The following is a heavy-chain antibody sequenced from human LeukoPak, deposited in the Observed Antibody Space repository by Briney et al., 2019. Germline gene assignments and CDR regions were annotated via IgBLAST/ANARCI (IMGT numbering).Heavy chain of an antibody. J-gene: IGHJ4*02. CDR2: INPNSGGT. CDR1: GYTFTGYY. D-gene: IGHD2-2*01. Sequence: ASVKVSCKASGYTFTGYYMHWVRQAPGQGLEWMGRINPNSGGTNYAQKFQGRVTMTRDTSISTAYMELSRLRSDDTAVYYCARAEGYCSSTSCYEPFDYWGQGTLVTVPS. V-gene: IGHV1-2*06. CDR3: ARAEGYCSSTSCYEPFDY.